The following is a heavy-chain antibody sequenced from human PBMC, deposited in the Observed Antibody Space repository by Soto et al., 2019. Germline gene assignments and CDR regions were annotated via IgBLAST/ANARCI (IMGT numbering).Heavy chain of an antibody. J-gene: IGHJ4*02. Sequence: EVQLVESGGGLVKPGGSLRLSCAASGFIFSSYTMTWVRQAPGKGLVWVSSISSSSSNIEYADSVKGRFSVSRDNANNSLFLQINSLRAEDTAVYYCAREDYAGASPRFDYWGLGALVTVSS. D-gene: IGHD4-17*01. CDR3: AREDYAGASPRFDY. CDR2: ISSSSSNI. CDR1: GFIFSSYT. V-gene: IGHV3-21*01.